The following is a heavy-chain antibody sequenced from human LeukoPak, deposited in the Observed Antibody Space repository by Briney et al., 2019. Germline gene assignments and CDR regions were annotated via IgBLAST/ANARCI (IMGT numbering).Heavy chain of an antibody. CDR2: ISSSSSTI. Sequence: GGSLRLSCAASGFTFTSYSMNWVRQAPGKGLEWVSYISSSSSTIHYADSVKGRFTISRDNAKNSLFLQINSLREDDTAVYYCARELWSAYGMDVWGQGTTVTVSS. CDR3: ARELWSAYGMDV. J-gene: IGHJ6*02. D-gene: IGHD2-21*01. V-gene: IGHV3-48*02. CDR1: GFTFTSYS.